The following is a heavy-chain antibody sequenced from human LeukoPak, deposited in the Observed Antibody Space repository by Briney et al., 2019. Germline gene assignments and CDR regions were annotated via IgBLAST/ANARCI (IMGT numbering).Heavy chain of an antibody. CDR3: ARMGGNFLAYYFDY. V-gene: IGHV3-30*02. CDR1: GFTFSSYG. D-gene: IGHD4-23*01. Sequence: GGSLRLSCAASGFTFSSYGMHWVRQAPGKGLEWVAFIRYDGSNKYYADSVKGRFTISRDNAKNSLYLQMNSLRAEDTAVYYCARMGGNFLAYYFDYWGQGTLVTVSS. CDR2: IRYDGSNK. J-gene: IGHJ4*02.